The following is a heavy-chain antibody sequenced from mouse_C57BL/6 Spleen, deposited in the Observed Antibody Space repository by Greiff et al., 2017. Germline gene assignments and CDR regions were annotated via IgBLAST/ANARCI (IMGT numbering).Heavy chain of an antibody. D-gene: IGHD1-1*01. V-gene: IGHV1-63*01. CDR1: GYTFTNYW. Sequence: QVQLKESGAELVRPGTSVKMSCKASGYTFTNYWIGWAKQRPGHGLEWIGDIYPGGGYTNYNEKFKGKATLTADKSSSTAYMQFSSLTSEDSAIYYCARDYGGSYWYFDVWGTGTTVTVSS. J-gene: IGHJ1*03. CDR3: ARDYGGSYWYFDV. CDR2: IYPGGGYT.